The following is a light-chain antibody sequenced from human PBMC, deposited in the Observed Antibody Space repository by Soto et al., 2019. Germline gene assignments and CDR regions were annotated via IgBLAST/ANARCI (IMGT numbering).Light chain of an antibody. V-gene: IGKV3-20*01. J-gene: IGKJ1*01. CDR3: QQYGSSGT. CDR1: QSVSNNY. Sequence: VLSQSPRALSLSPGERATLSCRASQSVSNNYLAWYQKKPGKAPRLLIYGASNRATGIPDRFSGSGSGTDFTLTISRLEPEDFAVYYWQQYGSSGTFGQGTKVDIK. CDR2: GAS.